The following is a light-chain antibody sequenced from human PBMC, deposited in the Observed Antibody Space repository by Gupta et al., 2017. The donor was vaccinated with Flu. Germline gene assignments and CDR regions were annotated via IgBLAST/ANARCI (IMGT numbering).Light chain of an antibody. V-gene: IGKV1-39*01. J-gene: IGKJ1*01. CDR3: QQSYSTPPT. CDR2: GAS. CDR1: RSISSY. Sequence: DIQMTQSPSSLSASVGDRVTITCRASRSISSYLNWYQQKPGKAPKLLISGASSWQSGVPSRFSGSGSGTDFTLTISSLQPEDFATYSCQQSYSTPPTFGQGTKVEIK.